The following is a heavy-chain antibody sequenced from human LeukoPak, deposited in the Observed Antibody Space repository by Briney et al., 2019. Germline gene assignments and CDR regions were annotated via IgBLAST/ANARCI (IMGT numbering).Heavy chain of an antibody. Sequence: GGSLRLSCAASGFTFDDYGMSWVRQAPGKGLEWVSGINWNGGSTGYADSVKGRFTISRDNAKNSLYLQMNSLRAEDTALYHCARRGDYGDYEDYWGQGTLVTVSS. V-gene: IGHV3-20*01. CDR2: INWNGGST. CDR1: GFTFDDYG. J-gene: IGHJ4*02. D-gene: IGHD4-17*01. CDR3: ARRGDYGDYEDY.